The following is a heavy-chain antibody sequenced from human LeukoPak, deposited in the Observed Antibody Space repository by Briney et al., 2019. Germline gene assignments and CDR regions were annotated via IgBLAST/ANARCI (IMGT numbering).Heavy chain of an antibody. CDR2: MKSKTDGGTR. V-gene: IGHV3-15*01. CDR1: GFTLSNAW. J-gene: IGHJ4*02. CDR3: TASSYDSSGYWG. Sequence: GGSQRLPCAACGFTLSNAWMRWVRQAPGKGREWGGRMKSKTDGGTRDYGAPVKGRSTVSSHDSKNTLYLQMNSLKTEDTAVYYCTASSYDSSGYWGWGQGTLVTVSS. D-gene: IGHD3-22*01.